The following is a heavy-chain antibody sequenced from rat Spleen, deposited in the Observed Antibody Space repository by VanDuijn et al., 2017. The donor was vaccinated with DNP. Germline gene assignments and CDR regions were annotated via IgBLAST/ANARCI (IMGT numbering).Heavy chain of an antibody. CDR3: TRHQYYDGTYYNWFAY. V-gene: IGHV5-31*01. J-gene: IGHJ3*01. CDR1: GFIFSNYW. Sequence: EVQVVESGGGPVQPGRSLKLSCVASGFIFSNYWMTWIRQAPGKGLEWVASISYDGSSTYYRDSVKGRFTISRDNAKSTLYLQMDSLRSEDTASYYCTRHQYYDGTYYNWFAYWGQGTLVTVSS. D-gene: IGHD1-12*02. CDR2: ISYDGSST.